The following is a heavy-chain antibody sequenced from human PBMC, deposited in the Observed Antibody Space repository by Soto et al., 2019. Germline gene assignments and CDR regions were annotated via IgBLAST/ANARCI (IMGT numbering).Heavy chain of an antibody. J-gene: IGHJ6*02. CDR1: GYTFISHG. CDR2: ISGKNGNT. Sequence: QVQLVQAGVEVKKPGASVKVSCKASGYTFISHGISWVRQAPGQGLEWMGWISGKNGNTNYAQKLQGRATLTTDTSTSTAYMELRSLRSDDTAVYYCARVSSSIVVVPDGGMDVWGQGTTVTVSS. V-gene: IGHV1-18*04. D-gene: IGHD2-15*01. CDR3: ARVSSSIVVVPDGGMDV.